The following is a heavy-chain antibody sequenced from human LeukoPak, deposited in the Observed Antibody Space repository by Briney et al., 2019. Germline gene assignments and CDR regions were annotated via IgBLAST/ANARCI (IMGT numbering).Heavy chain of an antibody. CDR2: IYNSGST. V-gene: IGHV4-61*01. CDR3: ARGRGYGFGIDY. Sequence: SETLSLTCTVSGASVSSGSYYWSWIRQPPGKGLEWIGHIYNSGSTHYNPSLKSRVTISVDTSKNQFSLKLNSVTAADTAVFFCARGRGYGFGIDYWGQGTLVTVSS. CDR1: GASVSSGSYY. D-gene: IGHD5-18*01. J-gene: IGHJ4*02.